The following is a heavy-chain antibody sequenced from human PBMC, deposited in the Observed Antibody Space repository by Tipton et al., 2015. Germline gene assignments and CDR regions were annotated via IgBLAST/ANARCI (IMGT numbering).Heavy chain of an antibody. Sequence: TLSLTCTVSGGSIGNYYWSWIRQPPGKGLEWIGHVYYTGSTNYKPSLKSRVAISLGTSKKHFSLRLNSVTAADTAVYYCAREKRISIFGVLIPHFDFWGQGALVSVSS. CDR3: AREKRISIFGVLIPHFDF. CDR2: VYYTGST. V-gene: IGHV4-59*01. J-gene: IGHJ4*02. CDR1: GGSIGNYY. D-gene: IGHD3-3*01.